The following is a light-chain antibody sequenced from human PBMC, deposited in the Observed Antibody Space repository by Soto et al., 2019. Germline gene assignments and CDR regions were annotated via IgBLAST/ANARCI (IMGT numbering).Light chain of an antibody. J-gene: IGKJ2*01. Sequence: DIQMTQSPSSLSASVGDRVTITCRASQSISSGLNGYERKPGKAPKLLIYAASSLHSGGPSRFSRSGSVPDVTLTISNRQPEDFAPYYCQQSYSTPYTLGQGIKLEIK. V-gene: IGKV1-39*01. CDR3: QQSYSTPYT. CDR1: QSISSG. CDR2: AAS.